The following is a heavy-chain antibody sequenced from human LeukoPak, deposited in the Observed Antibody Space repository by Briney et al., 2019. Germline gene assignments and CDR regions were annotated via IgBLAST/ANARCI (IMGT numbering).Heavy chain of an antibody. D-gene: IGHD3-22*01. Sequence: PSETLSLTCTVSGGSISTSNYYWGWIRQPPGKGLEWIGNIFYSGSTYYNPSLKSRVTISVDTSKNQFSLKLSSVTAADTAVYYCARHIRFLYDSSLYDAFDIWGQGTMVTVSS. CDR1: GGSISTSNYY. CDR2: IFYSGST. V-gene: IGHV4-39*01. CDR3: ARHIRFLYDSSLYDAFDI. J-gene: IGHJ3*02.